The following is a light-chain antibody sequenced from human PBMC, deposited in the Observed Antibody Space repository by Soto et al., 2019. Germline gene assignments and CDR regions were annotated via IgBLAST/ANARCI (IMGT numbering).Light chain of an antibody. CDR1: QTVTGA. J-gene: IGKJ2*01. Sequence: EILMTQSPATLSVSPGERATLSRRASQTVTGALAWYQQKPEQAPRLLIYGASTRASGIPDRFSGSGSGTEFTLTISSLQSEDFAVYYCQQYNDLPPYTLGQGTNVEIK. V-gene: IGKV3-15*01. CDR2: GAS. CDR3: QQYNDLPPYT.